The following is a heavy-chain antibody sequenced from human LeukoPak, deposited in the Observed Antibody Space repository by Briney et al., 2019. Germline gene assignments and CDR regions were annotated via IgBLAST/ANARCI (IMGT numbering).Heavy chain of an antibody. CDR2: ISYDGSNK. CDR1: GFTFSSYA. D-gene: IGHD3-22*01. Sequence: GGSLRLSCAASGFTFSSYAMHWVRQAPGKGLEWVAVISYDGSNKYYADSVKGRFTISRDNSKNTLYLQMNSLRAEDTAVYYCARERYYYDSSGSPGYWGQGTLVTVSS. J-gene: IGHJ4*02. CDR3: ARERYYYDSSGSPGY. V-gene: IGHV3-30-3*01.